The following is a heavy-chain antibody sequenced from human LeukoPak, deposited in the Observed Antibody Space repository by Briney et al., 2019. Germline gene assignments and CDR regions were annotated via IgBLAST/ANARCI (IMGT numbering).Heavy chain of an antibody. V-gene: IGHV3-30*04. CDR3: ARVEGGSGWYGVNDY. J-gene: IGHJ4*02. D-gene: IGHD6-19*01. Sequence: GGSLRLSCAASGFTFSSYAMHWVRQAPGKGLEWVAVISYDGSNKYYADSVKGRFTISRDNAKNSLYLQMNSLRAEDTAVYYCARVEGGSGWYGVNDYWGQGTLVTVSS. CDR2: ISYDGSNK. CDR1: GFTFSSYA.